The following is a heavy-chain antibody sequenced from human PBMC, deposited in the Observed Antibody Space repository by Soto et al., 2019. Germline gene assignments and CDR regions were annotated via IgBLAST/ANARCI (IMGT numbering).Heavy chain of an antibody. D-gene: IGHD3-3*01. V-gene: IGHV5-51*01. CDR3: ARRYYDFWSGYHYYWFDP. Sequence: GESLKISCKGSGYSFTSYWIGWVRQMPGKGLEWMGIIYPGDSDTRYSPSFQGQVTISADKPISTAYLQWSSLKASDTAMYYCARRYYDFWSGYHYYWFDPWGQGTLVTVSS. CDR2: IYPGDSDT. CDR1: GYSFTSYW. J-gene: IGHJ5*02.